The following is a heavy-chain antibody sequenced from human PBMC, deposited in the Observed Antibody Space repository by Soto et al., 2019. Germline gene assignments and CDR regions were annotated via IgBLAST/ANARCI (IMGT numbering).Heavy chain of an antibody. CDR3: AKDEGSWHQNSDY. CDR2: ISGSGGST. J-gene: IGHJ4*02. CDR1: GFTFSSYA. V-gene: IGHV3-23*01. D-gene: IGHD6-13*01. Sequence: PGGSLRLSCAASGFTFSSYAMSWVRQASGKGLEWVSAISGSGGSTYYADSVKGRFTISRDNSKNTLYLQMNSLRAEDTAVYYCAKDEGSWHQNSDYWGQGTLVTVSS.